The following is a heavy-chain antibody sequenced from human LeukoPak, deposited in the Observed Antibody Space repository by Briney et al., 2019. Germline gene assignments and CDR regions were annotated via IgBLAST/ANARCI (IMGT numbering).Heavy chain of an antibody. V-gene: IGHV3-23*01. Sequence: SGGSLRLSCAASGLSFSNYDMTWVRQAPGKGLDWVSTLSDSGGSTYYADSVKGRFTISRDNSKNTLYLQMSSLRAEDTAIYFCAKRLYYGSGPLDIWGQGTMVTVSS. CDR2: LSDSGGST. CDR3: AKRLYYGSGPLDI. CDR1: GLSFSNYD. D-gene: IGHD3-10*01. J-gene: IGHJ3*02.